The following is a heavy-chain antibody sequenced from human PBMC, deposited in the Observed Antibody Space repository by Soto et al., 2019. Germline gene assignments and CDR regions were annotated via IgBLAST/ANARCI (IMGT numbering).Heavy chain of an antibody. CDR2: IYYSGST. D-gene: IGHD3-3*01. V-gene: IGHV4-30-4*01. J-gene: IGHJ4*02. CDR3: ARGSIDFWSGSRTFDY. CDR1: GGSISSGDYY. Sequence: QVQLQESGPGLVKPSQTLSLTCTVSGGSISSGDYYWSWIRQPPGKGLEWIGYIYYSGSTYYTRSLKSRVTISVDTSKNQFSLKLSSVTAADTAVYYCARGSIDFWSGSRTFDYWGQGTLVTVSS.